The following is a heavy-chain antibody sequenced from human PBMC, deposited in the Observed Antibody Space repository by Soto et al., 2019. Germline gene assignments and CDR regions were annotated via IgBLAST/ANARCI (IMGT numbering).Heavy chain of an antibody. D-gene: IGHD3-10*01. CDR3: ATAGFRGTSIQQFEF. CDR1: GGTFNSYG. J-gene: IGHJ4*02. Sequence: QVQLVQSATEVKKPGSSVKVSCQASGGTFNSYGISWVRRAPGQGLEWMGAILPVFDTISSGQRFRGRVSITADEVTTTAYMELSGLRSEDTAIYYCATAGFRGTSIQQFEFWGQGTRVTVSP. CDR2: ILPVFDTI. V-gene: IGHV1-69*01.